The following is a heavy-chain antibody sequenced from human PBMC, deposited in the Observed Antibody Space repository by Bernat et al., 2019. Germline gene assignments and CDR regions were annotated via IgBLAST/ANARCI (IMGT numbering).Heavy chain of an antibody. D-gene: IGHD3-10*01. Sequence: QVQLQESGPGLVKPSQTLSLTCTVSGGSISSGGYYWSWIRQHPGKGLEWIGYIYYSGSTYYNPSLKSRVTISVDTSKNQFSLKLSSVTAADTAVYYCARDVVGYYYGSGSYGGNWFDPWGQGTLVTVSS. CDR3: ARDVVGYYYGSGSYGGNWFDP. J-gene: IGHJ5*02. CDR2: IYYSGST. CDR1: GGSISSGGYY. V-gene: IGHV4-31*03.